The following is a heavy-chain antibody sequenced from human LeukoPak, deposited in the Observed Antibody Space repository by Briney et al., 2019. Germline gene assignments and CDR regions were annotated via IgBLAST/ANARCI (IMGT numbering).Heavy chain of an antibody. Sequence: PSETLSLTCAVYGESFTTFYWGWLRQTPGKGLEWIGEINHTGSTNYNPSLKSRVTISIDTSKNQFSLKLSSVTAADTAVYYCARHTREGIGDSSGYFYRPYYYYYYYMDVWGKGTTVTISS. CDR1: GESFTTFY. V-gene: IGHV4-34*01. D-gene: IGHD3-22*01. J-gene: IGHJ6*03. CDR3: ARHTREGIGDSSGYFYRPYYYYYYYMDV. CDR2: INHTGST.